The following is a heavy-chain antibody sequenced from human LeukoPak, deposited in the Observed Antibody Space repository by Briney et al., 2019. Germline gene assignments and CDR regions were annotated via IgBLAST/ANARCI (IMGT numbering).Heavy chain of an antibody. J-gene: IGHJ4*02. CDR3: ARGSDGELDYFDY. D-gene: IGHD1-26*01. CDR2: ISYDGSNK. Sequence: GGSLRLSCAASGFTFSSYAMHWVRQAPGKGLEWGAVISYDGSNKYYADSVKGRFTISRDNSKNTLYLQMNSLRAEDTAVYYCARGSDGELDYFDYWGQGTLVTVSS. CDR1: GFTFSSYA. V-gene: IGHV3-30-3*01.